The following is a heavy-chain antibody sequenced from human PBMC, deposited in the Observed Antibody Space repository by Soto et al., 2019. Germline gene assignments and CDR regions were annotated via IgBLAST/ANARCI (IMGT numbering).Heavy chain of an antibody. J-gene: IGHJ6*02. V-gene: IGHV3-21*01. CDR2: ISSSSSYI. Sequence: GGSLRLSCAASGFTFSSYSMNWVRQAPGKGLEWVSSISSSSSYIYYADSVKGRFTISRDNAKNSLYLQMNSLRAEDTAVYYCARGGHPYSSGCYTTSMGGMYVWGQGTTVTVSS. CDR3: ARGGHPYSSGCYTTSMGGMYV. CDR1: GFTFSSYS. D-gene: IGHD6-19*01.